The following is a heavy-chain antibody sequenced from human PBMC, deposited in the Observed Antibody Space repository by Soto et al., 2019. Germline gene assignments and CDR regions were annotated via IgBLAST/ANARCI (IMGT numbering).Heavy chain of an antibody. J-gene: IGHJ4*02. Sequence: LRRSCVGSGFTFSNYSINWVRQAPGKGLEWVSSISSRSDIYYADSVKGRFTISRDNAKNSVSLQMNSLRAEDTAVYYCTRGPRSTSTGTGAFWGQGTLVS. V-gene: IGHV3-21*01. CDR3: TRGPRSTSTGTGAF. CDR1: GFTFSNYS. D-gene: IGHD1-1*01. CDR2: ISSRSDI.